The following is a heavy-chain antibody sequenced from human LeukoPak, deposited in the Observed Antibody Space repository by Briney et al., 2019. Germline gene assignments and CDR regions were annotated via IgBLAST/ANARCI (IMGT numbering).Heavy chain of an antibody. CDR3: ARWHQYKVRDMPKGPKAGWFDP. V-gene: IGHV4-59*01. CDR1: GGSISSYY. J-gene: IGHJ5*02. CDR2: IYYSGST. Sequence: SETLSLTCTVSGGSISSYYWSWIRQPPGKGLEWIGYIYYSGSTNYNPSLKSRVTISVDTSKNQFSLKLSSVTAADTAVYYCARWHQYKVRDMPKGPKAGWFDPWGQGTLVTVSS. D-gene: IGHD1-14*01.